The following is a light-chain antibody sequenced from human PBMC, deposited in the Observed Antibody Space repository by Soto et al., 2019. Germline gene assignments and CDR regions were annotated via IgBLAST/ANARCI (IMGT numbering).Light chain of an antibody. V-gene: IGLV2-14*01. CDR3: SAYTSSSTLVV. Sequence: QSALTQPASVSGSPGQTITISCTGTSSDVGGYNYVSWYQQHPGKAPKLMIYDVSNRPSGLSNRFSRSKSGNTASLTISGLQAEDEADYYCSAYTSSSTLVVFGGGTKLSVL. CDR2: DVS. CDR1: SSDVGGYNY. J-gene: IGLJ2*01.